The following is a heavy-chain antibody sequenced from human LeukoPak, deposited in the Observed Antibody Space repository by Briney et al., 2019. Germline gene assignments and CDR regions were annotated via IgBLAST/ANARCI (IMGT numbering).Heavy chain of an antibody. V-gene: IGHV3-21*01. Sequence: GGSLRLSCAASGFTFSSYAMSWVRQAPGKGLEWVSSISSSSSYIYYADSVKGRFTISRDNAKNSLYLQMNSLRAEDTAVYYCARDIVVVPAAHPFDYWGQGTLVTVSS. CDR2: ISSSSSYI. J-gene: IGHJ4*02. CDR1: GFTFSSYA. D-gene: IGHD2-2*01. CDR3: ARDIVVVPAAHPFDY.